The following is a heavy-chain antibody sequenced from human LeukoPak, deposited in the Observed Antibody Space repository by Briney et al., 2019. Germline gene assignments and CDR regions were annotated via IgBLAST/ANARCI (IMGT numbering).Heavy chain of an antibody. CDR2: LNSDGSST. Sequence: LGGSLRLSCAASGFTFSSYWMHWVRQAPGKGLVWVSRLNSDGSSTSYADSVKGRFTISRDNAKNTLYLQMNSLRAEDTAVYYRARVPDILTGYYQDSDYWGQGTLVTVSS. CDR3: ARVPDILTGYYQDSDY. V-gene: IGHV3-74*01. J-gene: IGHJ4*02. D-gene: IGHD3-9*01. CDR1: GFTFSSYW.